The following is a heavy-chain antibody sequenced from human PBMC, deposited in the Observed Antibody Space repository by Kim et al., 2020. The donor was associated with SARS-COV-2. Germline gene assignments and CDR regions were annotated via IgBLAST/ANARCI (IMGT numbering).Heavy chain of an antibody. J-gene: IGHJ4*02. Sequence: YAESVKGRFTISRDNAKNSLYLQMNSLRAEDTALYYCAKVAGSYYREFDYWGQGTLVTVSS. D-gene: IGHD3-10*01. CDR3: AKVAGSYYREFDY. V-gene: IGHV3-9*01.